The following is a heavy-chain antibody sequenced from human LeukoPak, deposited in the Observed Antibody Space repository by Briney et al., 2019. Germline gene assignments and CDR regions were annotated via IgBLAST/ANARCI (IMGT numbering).Heavy chain of an antibody. CDR2: IYYSGST. Sequence: PSETLSLTCTVSGGSISSYYWSWIWQPPGKGLEWIGYIYYSGSTNYNPSLKSRVTISVDTSKNQFSLKLNSVTAADTAVYYCARFISMVRGVKYYGMDVWGKGTTVTVSS. CDR1: GGSISSYY. J-gene: IGHJ6*04. CDR3: ARFISMVRGVKYYGMDV. V-gene: IGHV4-59*01. D-gene: IGHD3-10*01.